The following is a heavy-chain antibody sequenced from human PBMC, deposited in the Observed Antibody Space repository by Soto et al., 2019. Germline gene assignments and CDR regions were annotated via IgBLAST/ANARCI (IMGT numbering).Heavy chain of an antibody. J-gene: IGHJ6*02. Sequence: ASVKVSFKASGYTFTSYAMHWLRQAPGQRLEWMGWINAGNGNTKYSQKFQGRVTITRDTSASTAYMELSSLRSEDTAVYYCARDQRSGQWLDYYYYGMDVWGQGTTVTVSS. V-gene: IGHV1-3*01. D-gene: IGHD6-19*01. CDR1: GYTFTSYA. CDR2: INAGNGNT. CDR3: ARDQRSGQWLDYYYYGMDV.